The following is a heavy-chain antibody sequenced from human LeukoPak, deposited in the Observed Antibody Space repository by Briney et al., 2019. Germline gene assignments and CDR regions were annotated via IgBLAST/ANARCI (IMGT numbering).Heavy chain of an antibody. CDR1: GFSFSSYA. V-gene: IGHV3-23*01. CDR3: ARDYYDYIWGIFDY. J-gene: IGHJ4*02. CDR2: IRVSGGST. D-gene: IGHD3-16*01. Sequence: GGSLRLSCAASGFSFSSYAMGWVRQAPGKGLEWVSGIRVSGGSTNYADSVEGRFTISRDNAKNTLYLQMNSLRAEDTAVYYCARDYYDYIWGIFDYWGQGTLVTVSS.